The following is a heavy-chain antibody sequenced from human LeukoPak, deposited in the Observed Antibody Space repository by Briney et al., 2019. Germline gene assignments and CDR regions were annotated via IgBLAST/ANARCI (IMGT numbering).Heavy chain of an antibody. J-gene: IGHJ3*02. Sequence: GGSLRLSCAASGFTFSSYAMHWVRQAPGKGLEYVSAISSNGGSTYYANSVKGRFTISRDNSKNTLYLQMGSLRAEDMAVYYCARYCSSTSCYTEDAFDIWGQGTMVTVSS. CDR2: ISSNGGST. CDR3: ARYCSSTSCYTEDAFDI. D-gene: IGHD2-2*02. CDR1: GFTFSSYA. V-gene: IGHV3-64*01.